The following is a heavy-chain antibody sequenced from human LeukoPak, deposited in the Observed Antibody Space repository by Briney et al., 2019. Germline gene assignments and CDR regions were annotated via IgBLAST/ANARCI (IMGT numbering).Heavy chain of an antibody. CDR3: ARAESERGDGYNWEGFDY. D-gene: IGHD5-24*01. CDR2: IIPIFGTA. J-gene: IGHJ4*02. Sequence: SVKVSCKASGGTFSSYAISWVRQAPGQGLEWIGRIIPIFGTANYAQKFQGRVTITTDESTSTAYMELSSLRSEDTAVYYCARAESERGDGYNWEGFDYWGQGTLVTVSS. CDR1: GGTFSSYA. V-gene: IGHV1-69*05.